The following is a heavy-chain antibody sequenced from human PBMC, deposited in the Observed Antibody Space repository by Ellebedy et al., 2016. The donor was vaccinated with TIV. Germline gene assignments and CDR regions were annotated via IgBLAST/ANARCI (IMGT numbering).Heavy chain of an antibody. D-gene: IGHD6-13*01. CDR2: IFWNDDK. CDR3: AHRRDSSTWYAY. V-gene: IGHV2-5*01. CDR1: GFSLRSGGVG. Sequence: SGPTLVKPTQTLTLTCTFSGFSLRSGGVGVGWIRQPPGKALEWLAHIFWNDDKRYSPSMKSRLTMTKDTSTNQVVLTMTNMDPVDTATYYCAHRRDSSTWYAYWGQGILVTVSS. J-gene: IGHJ4*02.